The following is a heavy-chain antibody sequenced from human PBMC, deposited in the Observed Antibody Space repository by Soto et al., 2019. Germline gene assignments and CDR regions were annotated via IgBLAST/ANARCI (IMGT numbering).Heavy chain of an antibody. D-gene: IGHD5-12*01. CDR1: GGTFSSYA. J-gene: IGHJ6*02. CDR3: ARQSGYVDYYYGMDV. CDR2: IIPIFGTA. V-gene: IGHV1-69*06. Sequence: RASVKVSCKASGGTFSSYAISWVRQAPGQGLEWMGGIIPIFGTANYAQKFQGRVTITADKSTSTAYMELSSLRSEDTAVYYCARQSGYVDYYYGMDVCGQGTTVNVSS.